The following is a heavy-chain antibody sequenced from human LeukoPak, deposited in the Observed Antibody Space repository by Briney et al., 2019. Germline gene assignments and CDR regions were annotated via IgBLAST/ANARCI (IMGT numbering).Heavy chain of an antibody. CDR3: ARDFCGGDCYDTSNYYFDY. D-gene: IGHD2-21*02. J-gene: IGHJ4*02. CDR1: GYTFTGYY. CDR2: INPNSGGT. V-gene: IGHV1-2*06. Sequence: GASVKVSCKASGYTFTGYYMHWVRQAPGQGLEWMGRINPNSGGTNYAQKFQGRVTMTRDTSISTAYMELRSLRSDDTAVYYCARDFCGGDCYDTSNYYFDYWGQGTLVTVSS.